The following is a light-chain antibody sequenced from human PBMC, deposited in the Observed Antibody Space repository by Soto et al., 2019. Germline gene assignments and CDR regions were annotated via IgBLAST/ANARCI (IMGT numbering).Light chain of an antibody. CDR1: QSVSSN. V-gene: IGKV3-15*01. CDR2: GAS. Sequence: DIVMTQSPATLSVSPGERATLSCRASQSVSSNLAWYQQKPGQAPRLLIYGASTRATGIPARFSGSGSGTEFTLTISSLHSEYFAVYYCQQYNNWWTFGQGTKVDIK. CDR3: QQYNNWWT. J-gene: IGKJ1*01.